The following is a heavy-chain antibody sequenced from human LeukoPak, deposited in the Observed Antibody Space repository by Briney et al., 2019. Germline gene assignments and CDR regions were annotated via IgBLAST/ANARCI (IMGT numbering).Heavy chain of an antibody. J-gene: IGHJ4*02. D-gene: IGHD5-18*01. CDR3: AKDMLPTGYSYGPPDY. CDR1: GFSFTNYW. Sequence: GGSLRLSCAASGFSFTNYWMNWVRQAPGKGLEWVANLKQDGSEKNYVDSVKGRFTISRDNAKNSLYLQMNSLRAEDTALYYCAKDMLPTGYSYGPPDYWGQGTLVTVSS. CDR2: LKQDGSEK. V-gene: IGHV3-7*03.